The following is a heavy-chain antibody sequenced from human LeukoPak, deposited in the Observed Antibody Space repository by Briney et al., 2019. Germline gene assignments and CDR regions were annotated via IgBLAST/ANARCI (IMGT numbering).Heavy chain of an antibody. CDR2: IKTDGSIT. CDR3: AKDSSGYYYYMDV. J-gene: IGHJ6*03. CDR1: GFSFSVYW. V-gene: IGHV3-74*01. Sequence: GGSLRLSCAASGFSFSVYWMHWVRQAPGKGPVWVSRIKTDGSITDYADSVKGRFTISRDNSKNSLYLQMNSLRAEDTALYYCAKDSSGYYYYMDVWGKGTTVTVSS. D-gene: IGHD2/OR15-2a*01.